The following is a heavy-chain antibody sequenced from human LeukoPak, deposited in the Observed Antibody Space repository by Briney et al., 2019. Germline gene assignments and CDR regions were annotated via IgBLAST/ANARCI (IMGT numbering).Heavy chain of an antibody. V-gene: IGHV3-23*01. Sequence: PGGSLRLSCAASGFTFSSYAMSWVRQAPGKGLEWVSAISGSGGSTYYADSVKGRFTISRDNSKNTLYLQMNSLRAEDTAVYYCAKDRAVAYSGYDGFYYGMDVWGQGTTVTVSS. CDR3: AKDRAVAYSGYDGFYYGMDV. D-gene: IGHD5-12*01. CDR1: GFTFSSYA. J-gene: IGHJ6*02. CDR2: ISGSGGST.